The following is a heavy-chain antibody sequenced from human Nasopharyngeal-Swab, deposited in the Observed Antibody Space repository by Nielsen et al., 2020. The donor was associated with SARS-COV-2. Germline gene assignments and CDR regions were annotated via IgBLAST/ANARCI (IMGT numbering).Heavy chain of an antibody. CDR2: ISSSGSTI. D-gene: IGHD4-23*01. V-gene: IGHV3-11*04. CDR3: ARTYGGNSKLSY. CDR1: GGSFSDYY. J-gene: IGHJ4*02. Sequence: CAVYGGSFSDYYMSWIRQAPGKGLEWVSYISSSGSTIYYADSVKGRFTISRDNAKNSLYLQMSSLRAEDTAVYYCARTYGGNSKLSYWGQGTLVTVSS.